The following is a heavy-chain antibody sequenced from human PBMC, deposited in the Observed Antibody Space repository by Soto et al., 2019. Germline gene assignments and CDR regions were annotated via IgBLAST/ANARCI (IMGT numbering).Heavy chain of an antibody. CDR2: IGGSGDWT. V-gene: IGHV3-23*01. CDR1: GFTFNNYA. CDR3: ARDLVERRFDLLPAWFDP. J-gene: IGHJ5*02. D-gene: IGHD1-1*01. Sequence: GGSLRLSCAASGFTFNNYAMSWVRQAPGKGLEWVSAIGGSGDWTYYADSVKGWFTISRDNSKNTLSLQMISLRAEDTAVYYCARDLVERRFDLLPAWFDPWGQGTLVTVSS.